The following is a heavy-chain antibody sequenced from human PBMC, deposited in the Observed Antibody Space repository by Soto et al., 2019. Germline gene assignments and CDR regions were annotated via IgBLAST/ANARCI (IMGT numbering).Heavy chain of an antibody. J-gene: IGHJ4*02. D-gene: IGHD1-1*01. CDR1: GGTFRNYP. Sequence: QVQLVQSGAEVKKPGSSVKVSCKASGGTFRNYPINWVRQAPGQGLEWMGSIFPLTDIPDYAQNFQARLTISAEKSTSTAYRELSSLTSDDTAMYFCARGTLGVLNYFESLAQGALVTISS. V-gene: IGHV1-69*02. CDR2: IFPLTDIP. CDR3: ARGTLGVLNYFES.